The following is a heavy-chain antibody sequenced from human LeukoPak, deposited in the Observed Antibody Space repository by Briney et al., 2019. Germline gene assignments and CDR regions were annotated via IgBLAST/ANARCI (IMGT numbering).Heavy chain of an antibody. J-gene: IGHJ4*02. CDR2: ISSSGSYI. D-gene: IGHD6-13*01. CDR3: ARVTSLGLSSSLDY. V-gene: IGHV3-21*01. CDR1: GFTFSSYS. Sequence: GSLRLSCAASGFTFSSYSMNWVRQAPGKGLEWVSSISSSGSYIYYADSVKGRFTISRDNAKNSLYLQMNSLRAEDTAVYYCARVTSLGLSSSLDYWGQGTLVTVSS.